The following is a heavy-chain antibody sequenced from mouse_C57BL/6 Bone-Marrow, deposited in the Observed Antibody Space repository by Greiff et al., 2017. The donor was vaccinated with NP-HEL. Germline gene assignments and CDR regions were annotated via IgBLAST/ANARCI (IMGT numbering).Heavy chain of an antibody. CDR1: GFTFSDYG. J-gene: IGHJ3*01. V-gene: IGHV5-15*01. CDR3: ARPFYYDFWFAY. Sequence: EVQGVESGGGLVQPGGSLKLSCAASGFTFSDYGMAWVRQAPRKGPEWVAFISNLAYSIYYADTVTGRFTISRENAKNTLYLEMSSLRSEDTAMYYCARPFYYDFWFAYWGQGTLVTVSA. D-gene: IGHD2-4*01. CDR2: ISNLAYSI.